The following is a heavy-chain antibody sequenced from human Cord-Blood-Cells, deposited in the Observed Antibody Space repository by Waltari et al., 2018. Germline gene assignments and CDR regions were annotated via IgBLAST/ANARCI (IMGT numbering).Heavy chain of an antibody. V-gene: IGHV4-59*01. J-gene: IGHJ5*02. D-gene: IGHD6-6*01. Sequence: QVQLQESGPGLVKPSATLSLTCTVSGGSFSSYSRSWIRQPPGRGLECIGYIYYSGSTNYNPSLKSRVTISVDTSKNQFSLKLSSVTAADTAVYYCARKLAARPPWFDPWGQGTLVTVSS. CDR2: IYYSGST. CDR3: ARKLAARPPWFDP. CDR1: GGSFSSYS.